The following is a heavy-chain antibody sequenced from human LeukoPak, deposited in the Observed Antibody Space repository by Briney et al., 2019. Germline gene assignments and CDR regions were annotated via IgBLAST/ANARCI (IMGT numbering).Heavy chain of an antibody. CDR1: GYTFTGYY. Sequence: ASVKVSCKASGYTFTGYYMHWVRQAPGQGLEWMGWISPNSGGTNYAQKFQGRVTMTRDTSISTAYMELSRLRSDDTAVYYCGRDNSGYDYTFDYWGQGTLVTVSS. D-gene: IGHD5-12*01. J-gene: IGHJ4*02. V-gene: IGHV1-2*02. CDR2: ISPNSGGT. CDR3: GRDNSGYDYTFDY.